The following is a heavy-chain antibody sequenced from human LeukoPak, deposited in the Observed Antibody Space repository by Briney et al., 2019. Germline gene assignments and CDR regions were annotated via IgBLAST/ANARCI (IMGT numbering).Heavy chain of an antibody. Sequence: ASVKVSCKTSGYIFTGYYIHWVRQAPGQTLEWMGWMNPHSGGTQFAQKFQGRVKMTRDTSISTAYMELSGLTSDDAATYYCAKSDRNCIRGLGLDPWGQGTLVLVSS. V-gene: IGHV1-2*02. D-gene: IGHD3-16*02. CDR2: MNPHSGGT. CDR1: GYIFTGYY. J-gene: IGHJ5*02. CDR3: AKSDRNCIRGLGLDP.